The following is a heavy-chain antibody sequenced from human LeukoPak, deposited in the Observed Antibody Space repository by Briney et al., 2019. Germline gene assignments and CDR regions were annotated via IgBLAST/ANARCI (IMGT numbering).Heavy chain of an antibody. D-gene: IGHD3-3*01. Sequence: GAALQISSKGSGCSFTSYWIDWVRQMPGKGVEEMGIIYPGDSDTRYSPSFQGQVTISADKSISTAYLQWSSLKASDTAMYYCARAPGYDSWSGYYTYWGQGTLVTVSS. CDR3: ARAPGYDSWSGYYTY. V-gene: IGHV5-51*01. CDR2: IYPGDSDT. J-gene: IGHJ4*02. CDR1: GCSFTSYW.